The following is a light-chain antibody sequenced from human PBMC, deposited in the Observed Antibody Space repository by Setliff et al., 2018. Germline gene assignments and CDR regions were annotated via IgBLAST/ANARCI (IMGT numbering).Light chain of an antibody. CDR3: QSYDIRLSASV. CDR1: SSNIGAGQD. CDR2: VNI. V-gene: IGLV1-40*01. J-gene: IGLJ2*01. Sequence: QPALTQPPSVSGAPGQRVTLSCAGNSSNIGAGQDVHWYQHLPGTAPKLLISVNINRPSGVPDRFFGSRSATSASLVITALQPEDEGDYYCQSYDIRLSASVFGGGTKGTVL.